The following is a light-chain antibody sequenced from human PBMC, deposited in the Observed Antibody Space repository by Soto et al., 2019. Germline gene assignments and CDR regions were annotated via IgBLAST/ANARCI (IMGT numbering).Light chain of an antibody. V-gene: IGLV2-23*02. CDR1: SSDVGSYNL. J-gene: IGLJ1*01. CDR2: EVS. CDR3: CSYAGSSTFEV. Sequence: QSVLTQPASVSGSPGQSITISCTGTSSDVGSYNLVSWYQQHPGKAPKLMIYEVSKRPSEVSNRFSGSKSGNTASLTISGLQAEDEADYYCCSYAGSSTFEVFGTGTKVTVL.